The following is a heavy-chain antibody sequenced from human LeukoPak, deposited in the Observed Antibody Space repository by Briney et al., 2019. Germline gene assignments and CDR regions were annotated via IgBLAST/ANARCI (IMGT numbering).Heavy chain of an antibody. D-gene: IGHD1-26*01. Sequence: ASVTVSFMASVYTFTHYYMHGVRQAPGQGREGMGWINPNSGGTNYAQKFQGRVAMTRDTSISTAYMELSRLRSDDTAVYYCARHMYSGRYYGIDYWGQGTLVTVSS. V-gene: IGHV1-2*02. CDR3: ARHMYSGRYYGIDY. CDR2: INPNSGGT. J-gene: IGHJ4*02. CDR1: VYTFTHYY.